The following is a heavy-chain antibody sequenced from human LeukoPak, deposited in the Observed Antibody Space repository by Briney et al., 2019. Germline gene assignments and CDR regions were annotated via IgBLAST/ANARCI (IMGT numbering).Heavy chain of an antibody. CDR3: AREQGGGLSGSLGGLFASYHTYYYMDV. CDR2: INPNDGAT. D-gene: IGHD3-16*01. CDR1: GYTFTMYY. J-gene: IGHJ6*03. V-gene: IGHV1-46*01. Sequence: GASVKVSCKASGYTFTMYYIHWVRQAPGQGLDWMGMINPNDGATTYTQRFQGRVTMTRDMSTTTVYMDLRSLRSEDTAVYFCAREQGGGLSGSLGGLFASYHTYYYMDVWGRGTTVTVSS.